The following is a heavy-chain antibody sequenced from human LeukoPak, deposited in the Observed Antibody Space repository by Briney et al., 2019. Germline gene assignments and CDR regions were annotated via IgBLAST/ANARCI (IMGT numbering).Heavy chain of an antibody. CDR2: INHSGST. J-gene: IGHJ5*02. CDR1: GGSISSGDYY. Sequence: SQTLSLTCTVSGGSISSGDYYWSWIRQPPGKGLEWIGEINHSGSTNYNPSLKSRVTISVDTSQNHFFLKLSSVTAADTAVYYCARPRYSSSWYKGWFDPWGQGTLVTVSS. D-gene: IGHD6-13*01. V-gene: IGHV4-30-4*01. CDR3: ARPRYSSSWYKGWFDP.